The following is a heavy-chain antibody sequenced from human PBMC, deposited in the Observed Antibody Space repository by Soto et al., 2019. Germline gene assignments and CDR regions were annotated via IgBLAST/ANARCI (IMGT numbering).Heavy chain of an antibody. CDR2: IYYSGST. V-gene: IGHV4-59*01. Sequence: SETLSLTCTVSGGSISSYYWSWIRQPPGKGLEWIGYIYYSGSTNYNPSLKSRVTISVDTSKNQFSLKLSSVTAADTAVYYCARGYYDFWGGYIRSGYYYYYYGMDVWGQGTTVTVSS. CDR3: ARGYYDFWGGYIRSGYYYYYYGMDV. J-gene: IGHJ6*02. D-gene: IGHD3-3*01. CDR1: GGSISSYY.